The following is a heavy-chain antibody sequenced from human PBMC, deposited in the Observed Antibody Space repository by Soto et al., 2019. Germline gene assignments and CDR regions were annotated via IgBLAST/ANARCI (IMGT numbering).Heavy chain of an antibody. Sequence: EVQLLESGGGLVQPGGSLRLSCAASGFTFSSYAMSWVRQAPGKGLEWVSAISGSGGSTYYADSVKGRFTISRDNSKNTLYVPKNTLIAEDTAVYYCAKEGSSSPAAAILDCWGQGTLVTVSS. CDR2: ISGSGGST. J-gene: IGHJ4*02. D-gene: IGHD2-2*02. CDR3: AKEGSSSPAAAILDC. V-gene: IGHV3-23*01. CDR1: GFTFSSYA.